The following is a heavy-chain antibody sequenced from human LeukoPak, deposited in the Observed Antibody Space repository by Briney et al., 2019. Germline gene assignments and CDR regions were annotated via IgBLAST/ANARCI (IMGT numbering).Heavy chain of an antibody. Sequence: SETLSLTCAVYGGSFSGYYWSWIRQPPGKGLEWIGEINHSGSTNYNPSLKSRVTISVDTSKNQFSLKLSSVTAAGTAVYYCARGGEYSSSPYDYWGQGTLVTVSS. CDR3: ARGGEYSSSPYDY. CDR1: GGSFSGYY. D-gene: IGHD6-6*01. V-gene: IGHV4-34*01. CDR2: INHSGST. J-gene: IGHJ4*02.